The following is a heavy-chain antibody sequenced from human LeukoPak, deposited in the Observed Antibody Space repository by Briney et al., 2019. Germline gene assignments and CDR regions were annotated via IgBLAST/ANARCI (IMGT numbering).Heavy chain of an antibody. D-gene: IGHD4-23*01. V-gene: IGHV3-30*03. CDR3: ARGYGGQDYFDY. Sequence: PGRSLRLSCAPSGFTFSSYGTHWVRQAPGKGMEWVAVVSYDGGNKDYADSVKGRFTISRDNSENTLYLQMNSLSTEDTAVYYCARGYGGQDYFDYWGQGTLVTVSS. CDR1: GFTFSSYG. J-gene: IGHJ4*02. CDR2: VSYDGGNK.